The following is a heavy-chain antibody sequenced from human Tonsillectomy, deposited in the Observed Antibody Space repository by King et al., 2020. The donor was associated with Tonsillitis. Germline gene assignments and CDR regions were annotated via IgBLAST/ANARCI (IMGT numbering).Heavy chain of an antibody. CDR1: GDSIRSVSYS. V-gene: IGHV4-39*01. CDR2: IYYSGTT. D-gene: IGHD2-15*01. Sequence: QLQESGPGLVKPSETLSLTCTVSGDSIRSVSYSWGWVRQPPGKGLEWIGHIYYSGTTYYTPSLESRVTISVDTSKNQFSLKLRSVSAADTAVYYCAGSRVAVDTTGCGTATRSGTLFDYWGQGTLVAVSS. J-gene: IGHJ4*02. CDR3: AGSRVAVDTTGCGTATRSGTLFDY.